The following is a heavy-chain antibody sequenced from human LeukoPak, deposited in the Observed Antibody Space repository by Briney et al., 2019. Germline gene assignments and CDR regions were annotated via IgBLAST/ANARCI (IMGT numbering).Heavy chain of an antibody. D-gene: IGHD4/OR15-4a*01. V-gene: IGHV4-39*07. CDR2: IYYSGST. Sequence: SETLSLTCTVSGGSISSSSYYWGWIRQPPGKGLEWIGSIYYSGSTYYNPSLKSRVTISVDTSKNQFSLKLSSVTAADTAVYYCARGGVLTFDYWGQGTLVTVSS. J-gene: IGHJ4*02. CDR1: GGSISSSSYY. CDR3: ARGGVLTFDY.